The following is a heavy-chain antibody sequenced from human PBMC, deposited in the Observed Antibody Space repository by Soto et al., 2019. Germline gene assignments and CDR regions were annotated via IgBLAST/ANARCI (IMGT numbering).Heavy chain of an antibody. CDR2: IDPSDSQT. J-gene: IGHJ4*02. CDR3: ARQIYASDTGPHFQYFFAS. V-gene: IGHV5-10-1*01. CDR1: GYSFAGYW. Sequence: RGESLKISCKGSGYSFAGYWITWVRQKPGKGLEWMGRIDPSDSQTYYSPSFRGHVTISATKSITTVFLQWSSLRASDTAMYYCARQIYASDTGPHFQYFFASWGQGNPVTVFS. D-gene: IGHD5-18*01.